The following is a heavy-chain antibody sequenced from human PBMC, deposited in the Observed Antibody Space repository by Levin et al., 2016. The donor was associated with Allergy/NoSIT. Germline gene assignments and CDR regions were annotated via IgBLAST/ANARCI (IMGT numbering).Heavy chain of an antibody. Sequence: GESLKISCAASGFTFSSYAMSWVRQAPGKGLEWVSAISGSGGSTYYADSVKGRFTISRDNSKNTLYLQMNSLRAEDTAVYYCAKRLRGYSYGPDSPYYYYGMDVWGQGTTVTVSS. CDR1: GFTFSSYA. V-gene: IGHV3-23*01. CDR2: ISGSGGST. D-gene: IGHD5-18*01. CDR3: AKRLRGYSYGPDSPYYYYGMDV. J-gene: IGHJ6*02.